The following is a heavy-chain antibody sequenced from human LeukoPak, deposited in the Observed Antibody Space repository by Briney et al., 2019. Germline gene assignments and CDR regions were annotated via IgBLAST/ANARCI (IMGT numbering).Heavy chain of an antibody. Sequence: SETLSLTCIVSGGSISSSSYYWGWIRQPPGKGLEWIGSIYYSGSTYYNPSLKSRVTISVDTSKNQFSLKLSSVTAADTAVYYCARPSSIAALHYFDYWGQGTLVTVSS. CDR3: ARPSSIAALHYFDY. D-gene: IGHD6-6*01. CDR1: GGSISSSSYY. V-gene: IGHV4-39*01. CDR2: IYYSGST. J-gene: IGHJ4*02.